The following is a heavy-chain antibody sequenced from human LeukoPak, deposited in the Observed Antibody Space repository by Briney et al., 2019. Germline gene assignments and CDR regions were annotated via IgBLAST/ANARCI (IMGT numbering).Heavy chain of an antibody. CDR2: ISGGGDGT. J-gene: IGHJ4*02. D-gene: IGHD2-2*03. CDR1: GFTFHNYI. V-gene: IGHV3-23*01. Sequence: GGSLRLSCAASGFTFHNYIMNWVRRAPGKGLEWASGISGGGDGTYYADSIKGRFTISRDNSKNTLFLQMNSLRAEDTAVYYCAKDGYGTSDYWGQGTLVTVSS. CDR3: AKDGYGTSDY.